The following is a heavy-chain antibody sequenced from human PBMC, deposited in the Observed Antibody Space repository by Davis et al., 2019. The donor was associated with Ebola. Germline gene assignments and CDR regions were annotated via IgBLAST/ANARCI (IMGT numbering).Heavy chain of an antibody. D-gene: IGHD1-26*01. V-gene: IGHV3-23*01. Sequence: DSVKGRFTISRDTSKNTLHLQMNSLRVEDTAIYYCAKDTSKVWFDVWGQGTMVTVSS. J-gene: IGHJ3*01. CDR3: AKDTSKVWFDV.